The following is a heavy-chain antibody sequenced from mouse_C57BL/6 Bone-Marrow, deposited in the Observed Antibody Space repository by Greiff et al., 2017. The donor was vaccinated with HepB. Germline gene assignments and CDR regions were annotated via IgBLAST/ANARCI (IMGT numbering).Heavy chain of an antibody. V-gene: IGHV3-1*01. CDR3: ARWDYDWYFDV. D-gene: IGHD2-4*01. CDR2: ISYSGST. CDR1: GYSITSGYD. J-gene: IGHJ1*03. Sequence: VQLKESGPGMVKPSQSLSLTCTVTGYSITSGYDWHWIRHFPGNKLEWMGYISYSGSTNYNPSLKSRISITHDTSKNHFFLKLNSVTTEDTATYYCARWDYDWYFDVWGTGTTVTVSS.